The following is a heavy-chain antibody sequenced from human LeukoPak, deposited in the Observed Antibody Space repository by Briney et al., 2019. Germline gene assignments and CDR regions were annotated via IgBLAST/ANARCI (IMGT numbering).Heavy chain of an antibody. CDR1: GFTFNTNA. D-gene: IGHD5-12*01. Sequence: GGSLRLSCAASGFTFNTNAMSWVRQAPGKGLEWVSAISGRTGGTYYADSVKGRFTISRDSSKSTVYLQMNSLRAEDTAVYYCARTYSRESGYDFVFHYWGQGTLVTVSS. J-gene: IGHJ4*02. CDR2: ISGRTGGT. CDR3: ARTYSRESGYDFVFHY. V-gene: IGHV3-23*01.